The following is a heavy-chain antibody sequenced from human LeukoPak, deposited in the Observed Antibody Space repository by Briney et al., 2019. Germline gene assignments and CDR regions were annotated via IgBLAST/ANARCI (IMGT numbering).Heavy chain of an antibody. D-gene: IGHD3-22*01. CDR1: GYTFTTYY. CDR2: IIPIFGTA. CDR3: ASTGREYYYDSSGYYRSGMDV. J-gene: IGHJ6*02. V-gene: IGHV1-69*13. Sequence: SVKVSCKASGYTFTTYYIHWVRQAPGQGLEWMGGIIPIFGTANYAQKFQGRVTITADESTSTAYMELSSLRSEDTAVYYCASTGREYYYDSSGYYRSGMDVWGQGTTVTVSS.